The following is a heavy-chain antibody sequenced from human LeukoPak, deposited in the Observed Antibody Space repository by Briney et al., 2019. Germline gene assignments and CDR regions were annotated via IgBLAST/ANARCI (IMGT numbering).Heavy chain of an antibody. D-gene: IGHD6-19*01. V-gene: IGHV3-23*01. J-gene: IGHJ4*02. CDR2: ISGSGGGT. CDR1: GFTFSSYA. Sequence: GGSLRLSCAASGFTFSSYAMSWVRQAPGKGLEWVSTISGSGGGTYYADSVKGRFTISRDDSKNTLYLQMNSLRGEDTAVYYCARGGAVAGLYWGQGTLVTVSS. CDR3: ARGGAVAGLY.